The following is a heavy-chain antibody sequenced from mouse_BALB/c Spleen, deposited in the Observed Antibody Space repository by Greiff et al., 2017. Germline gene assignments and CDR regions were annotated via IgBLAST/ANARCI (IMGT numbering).Heavy chain of an antibody. V-gene: IGHV5-6-5*01. CDR3: ARGRVITTVVAPFDY. CDR1: GFTFSSYA. J-gene: IGHJ2*01. D-gene: IGHD1-1*01. CDR2: ISSGGST. Sequence: EVMLVESGGGLVKPGGSLKLSCAASGFTFSSYAMSWVRQTPEKRLEWVASISSGGSTYYPDSVKGRFTISRDNARNILYLQMSSLRSEDTAMYYCARGRVITTVVAPFDYWGQGTTLTVSS.